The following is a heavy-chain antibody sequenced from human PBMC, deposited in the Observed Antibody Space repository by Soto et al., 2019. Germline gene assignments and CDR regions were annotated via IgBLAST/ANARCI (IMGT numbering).Heavy chain of an antibody. D-gene: IGHD3-16*02. V-gene: IGHV1-69*08. Sequence: QVHLVQSGAEVRKPGSSVKVSCKASGGTFGNHTVGWVRQAPGQRLQWMGRIIPTLGRTFYAQKFRGRVTITADTSTGTVYMEMSSLQSDDTAVYYCAGVALSFYYMDVWGMGTTVTISS. J-gene: IGHJ6*03. CDR1: GGTFGNHT. CDR2: IIPTLGRT. CDR3: AGVALSFYYMDV.